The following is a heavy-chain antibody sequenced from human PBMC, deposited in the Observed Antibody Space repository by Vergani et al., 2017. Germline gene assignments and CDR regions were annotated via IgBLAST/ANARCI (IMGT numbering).Heavy chain of an antibody. CDR1: GFSLSTSGVG. Sequence: QITLTESGPTLVKPTQTLTLTCTFSGFSLSTSGVGVGWIRQPPGKALEWLALIYWNDDKRYSPSLKSRLTITKDTSKNQVVLTMTNMDPVDTATYYCAHSSVVXGTHPSYYYYYMDVWGKGTTVTVSS. CDR2: IYWNDDK. V-gene: IGHV2-5*01. J-gene: IGHJ6*03. D-gene: IGHD3-10*01. CDR3: AHSSVVXGTHPSYYYYYMDV.